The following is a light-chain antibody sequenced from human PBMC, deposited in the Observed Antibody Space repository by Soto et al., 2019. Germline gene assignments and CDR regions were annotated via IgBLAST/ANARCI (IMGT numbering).Light chain of an antibody. V-gene: IGKV3-11*01. CDR1: QSVSSY. J-gene: IGKJ4*01. CDR3: QQRSNWPLT. Sequence: EIVLTQSPATLYLSPGERATLSCRASQSVSSYLAWYQQNPGQAPRLLIYDASNRATGIPARFSGSGSGTDFTLTISSLEPEDFAVYYCQQRSNWPLTFGGGTKVAIK. CDR2: DAS.